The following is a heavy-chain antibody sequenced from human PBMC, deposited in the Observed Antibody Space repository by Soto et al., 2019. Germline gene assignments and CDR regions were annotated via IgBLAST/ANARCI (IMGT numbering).Heavy chain of an antibody. CDR2: INAGNGNT. CDR1: GYTFTSYA. D-gene: IGHD6-19*01. V-gene: IGHV1-3*01. J-gene: IGHJ6*02. Sequence: QVQLVQSGAEVKKPGASVKVSCKASGYTFTSYAMHWVRQAPGQRLEWMGWINAGNGNTKYSQKFQGRVTITRDTSASTAYMELSSLRSEDTAVDYWARDRNRNIEQWLVRPGGDYYYGMDVWGQGTTVT. CDR3: ARDRNRNIEQWLVRPGGDYYYGMDV.